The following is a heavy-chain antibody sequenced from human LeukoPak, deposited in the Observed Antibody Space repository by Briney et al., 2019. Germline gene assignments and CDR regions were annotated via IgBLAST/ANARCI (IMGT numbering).Heavy chain of an antibody. J-gene: IGHJ4*02. CDR3: AKSGGYSYGFGADYFDY. CDR1: GGTFSSYA. Sequence: SVKVSCKASGGTFSSYAISWVRQAPGQGLEWMGRIIPIFGAANYAQKFQGRVTITTDESTSTAYMVLSSLRSEDTAVYYCAKSGGYSYGFGADYFDYRGQGTLVTVSS. CDR2: IIPIFGAA. D-gene: IGHD5-18*01. V-gene: IGHV1-69*05.